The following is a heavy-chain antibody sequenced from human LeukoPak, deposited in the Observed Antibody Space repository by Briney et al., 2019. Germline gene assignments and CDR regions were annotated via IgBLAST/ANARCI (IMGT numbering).Heavy chain of an antibody. J-gene: IGHJ4*02. Sequence: PGGSLRLSCAASGFTFSSYAMSWVRQAPGKGLEGVSAISGSGGSTYYADSVKGRFTISRDNSKNTLYLQMNSLRAEDTAVYYCAKEYCSGGSCHKGFDYWGQGTLVTVSS. D-gene: IGHD2-15*01. CDR2: ISGSGGST. V-gene: IGHV3-23*01. CDR3: AKEYCSGGSCHKGFDY. CDR1: GFTFSSYA.